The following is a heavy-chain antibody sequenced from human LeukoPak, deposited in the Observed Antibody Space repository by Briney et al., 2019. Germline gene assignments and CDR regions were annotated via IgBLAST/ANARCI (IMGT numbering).Heavy chain of an antibody. CDR3: ARGYDILTDSDC. D-gene: IGHD3-9*01. CDR2: MNPNSGNT. J-gene: IGHJ4*02. Sequence: ASVKVSCKASGYTFTSYDINWVRQATGRGLEWMGWMNPNSGNTGYAQKFQGRVTMTRNTSISTAYMELSSLRSEDTAVYYCARGYDILTDSDCWGQGTLVTVSS. V-gene: IGHV1-8*01. CDR1: GYTFTSYD.